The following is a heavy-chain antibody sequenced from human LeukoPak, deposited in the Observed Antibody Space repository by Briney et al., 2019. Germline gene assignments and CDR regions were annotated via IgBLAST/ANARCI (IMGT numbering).Heavy chain of an antibody. D-gene: IGHD6-19*01. J-gene: IGHJ2*01. Sequence: PGRSLRLSCAASGFTFSTYAMHWVRQAPGKGLEWVAVISYDGSNKYYTDSVKGQFTISRDNSKNTLYLQMNSLRTEDTAVYYCARDVSSGWYWSFDLWGRGTLVTVSS. CDR2: ISYDGSNK. V-gene: IGHV3-30-3*01. CDR3: ARDVSSGWYWSFDL. CDR1: GFTFSTYA.